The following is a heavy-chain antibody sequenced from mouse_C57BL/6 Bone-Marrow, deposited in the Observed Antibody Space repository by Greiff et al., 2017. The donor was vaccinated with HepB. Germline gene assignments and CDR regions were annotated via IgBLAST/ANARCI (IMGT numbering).Heavy chain of an antibody. D-gene: IGHD1-1*01. V-gene: IGHV5-4*01. J-gene: IGHJ1*03. CDR1: GFTFSSYA. Sequence: EVKLVESGGGLVKPGGSLKLSCAASGFTFSSYAMSWVRQTPEKRLEWVATISDGGSYTYYPDNVKGRFTISRDNAKNNLYLQMSHLKSEDTAMYYCARDGYYGSSHWYFDVWGTGTTVTVSS. CDR2: ISDGGSYT. CDR3: ARDGYYGSSHWYFDV.